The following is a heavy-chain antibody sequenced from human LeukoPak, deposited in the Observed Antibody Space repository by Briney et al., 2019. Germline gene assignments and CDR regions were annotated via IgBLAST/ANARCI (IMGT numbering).Heavy chain of an antibody. CDR3: AKGLWAYSGAAAGRFDY. Sequence: SGGSLRLSCAASGFTFSDYAMSWVRQAPGKGLEWASIISGGGETTYYADSVRGRFTISRDNSKNTLYLQMNSLRAEDTAVYYCAKGLWAYSGAAAGRFDYWGQGTLVTVSS. J-gene: IGHJ4*02. D-gene: IGHD6-13*01. CDR2: ISGGGETT. CDR1: GFTFSDYA. V-gene: IGHV3-23*01.